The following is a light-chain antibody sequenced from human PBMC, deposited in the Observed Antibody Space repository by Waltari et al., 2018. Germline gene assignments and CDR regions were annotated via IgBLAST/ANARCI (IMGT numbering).Light chain of an antibody. Sequence: QSVLTQPPSVSAAPGQKVTISCSGSPPNIGKNFVSWYQQFPGSAPKLLIYEKYNRPSDTPDRFSGSKSGTSATLDITGLQTGDEADYYCGTWDSSLNIEVFGGGTKLTVL. CDR1: PPNIGKNF. V-gene: IGLV1-51*02. J-gene: IGLJ2*01. CDR2: EKY. CDR3: GTWDSSLNIEV.